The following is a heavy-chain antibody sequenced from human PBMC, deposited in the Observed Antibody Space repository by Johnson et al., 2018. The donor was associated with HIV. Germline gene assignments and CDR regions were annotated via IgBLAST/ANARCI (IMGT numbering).Heavy chain of an antibody. Sequence: VQLVESGGGVVQPGRSLRLSCAASGFTFSSYAMSWVRQAPGKGLEWVSAISGSGGSTYYADSVKGRFTISRDNSKNTLSLQMNSLRAEDTAVYYCARGYYYDSSGSDDAFDIWGQGTMVTVSS. J-gene: IGHJ3*02. D-gene: IGHD3-22*01. CDR1: GFTFSSYA. CDR3: ARGYYYDSSGSDDAFDI. V-gene: IGHV3-23*04. CDR2: ISGSGGST.